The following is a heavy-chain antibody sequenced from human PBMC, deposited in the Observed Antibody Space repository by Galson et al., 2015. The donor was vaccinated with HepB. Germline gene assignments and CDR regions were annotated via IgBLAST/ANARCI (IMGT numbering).Heavy chain of an antibody. CDR1: GFAFISHS. J-gene: IGHJ6*02. Sequence: SLRLSCAASGFAFISHSMNWVRQAPGKGLEWVSYISSGGTRYYADSVKGRFTISRDNGKKSMYLHMNSLRAEDTAVYFCARNPASYDYYNMDVWGQGTRSPSP. D-gene: IGHD6-25*01. V-gene: IGHV3-48*01. CDR2: ISSGGTR. CDR3: ARNPASYDYYNMDV.